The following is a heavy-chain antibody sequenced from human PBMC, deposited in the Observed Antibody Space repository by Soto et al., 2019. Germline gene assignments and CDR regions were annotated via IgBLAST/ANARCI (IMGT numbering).Heavy chain of an antibody. CDR1: GGSFSGYY. CDR3: ARLSAVGNHFDY. CDR2: INHSGST. J-gene: IGHJ4*02. Sequence: SETLSLTCAVYGGSFSGYYWSWIRQPPGKGLEWIGEINHSGSTNYNPSLKSRVTISVDTSKNQFSLKLSSVTAADTAVYYCARLSAVGNHFDYWGQGTLVTVSS. V-gene: IGHV4-34*01. D-gene: IGHD6-13*01.